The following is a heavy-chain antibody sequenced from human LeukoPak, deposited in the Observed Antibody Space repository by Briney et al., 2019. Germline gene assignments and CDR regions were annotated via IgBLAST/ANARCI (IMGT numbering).Heavy chain of an antibody. CDR2: IYYAGDT. V-gene: IGHV4-39*01. CDR1: GGPVSSSSYY. J-gene: IGHJ4*02. Sequence: SETLSLTCTVSGGPVSSSSYYWGWARQSPEKGLECIGTIYYAGDTYYNPSLESQLTISVDTSKNQFSLKLRSVTAADTAVDYCATWDSGRYSQIDNWGQGTLVTVSS. CDR3: ATWDSGRYSQIDN. D-gene: IGHD1-26*01.